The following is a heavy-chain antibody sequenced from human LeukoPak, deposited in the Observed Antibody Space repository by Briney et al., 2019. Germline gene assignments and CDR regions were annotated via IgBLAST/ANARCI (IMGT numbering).Heavy chain of an antibody. V-gene: IGHV1-58*02. CDR1: GFTFTSPA. Sequence: SAKVSCKASGFTFTSPAMQWVRQARGQRLEWIGWIVVGSGNTNYAQKFQERVTITRDMSTSTAYMELSSLRSEDTAVYYCAAGPRVPMDVWGQGTTVTVSS. J-gene: IGHJ6*02. CDR3: AAGPRVPMDV. D-gene: IGHD3-10*01. CDR2: IVVGSGNT.